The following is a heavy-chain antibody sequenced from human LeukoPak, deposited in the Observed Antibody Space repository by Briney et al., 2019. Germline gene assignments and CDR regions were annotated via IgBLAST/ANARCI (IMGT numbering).Heavy chain of an antibody. CDR3: ANLYVWGSYRYSMDV. J-gene: IGHJ6*03. CDR1: GFTVSSNY. V-gene: IGHV3-30*02. D-gene: IGHD3-16*02. CDR2: IRYDGSNK. Sequence: GGSLRLSCAASGFTVSSNYMSWVRQAPGKGLEWVAFIRYDGSNKYYAGSVKGRFTISRDNSKNTLYLQMNSLRAEDTAVYYCANLYVWGSYRYSMDVWGKGTTVTVSS.